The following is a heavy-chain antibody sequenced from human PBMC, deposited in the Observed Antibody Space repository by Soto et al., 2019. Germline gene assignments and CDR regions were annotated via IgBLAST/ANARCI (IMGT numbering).Heavy chain of an antibody. CDR2: ISSSGSTI. CDR1: GFTFCDYY. V-gene: IGHV3-11*01. D-gene: IGHD3-10*01. Sequence: PGGSLRLSCAASGFTFCDYYMSWIRQAPGKGLEWVSYISSSGSTIYYADSVKGRFTISRDNAKNSLYLQMNSLRAEDTAVYYCARTMVRGVMTLQHYYYMDVWGKGTTVTVSS. CDR3: ARTMVRGVMTLQHYYYMDV. J-gene: IGHJ6*03.